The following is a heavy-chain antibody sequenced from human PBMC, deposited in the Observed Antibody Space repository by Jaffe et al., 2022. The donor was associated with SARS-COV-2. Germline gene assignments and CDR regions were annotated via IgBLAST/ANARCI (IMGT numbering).Heavy chain of an antibody. D-gene: IGHD3-22*01. Sequence: QVQLQESGPGLVKPSQTLSLTCTVSGGSFNNGSFHWSWIRQPAGKGLEWIGRVYGSGSTDYNPSLKSRVIMSVDTSKNLLSLKLSSVTAADTAVYYCARDRGLSSGFHAGRDYNHYGMDVWGQGTTVAVSS. J-gene: IGHJ6*02. V-gene: IGHV4-61*02. CDR1: GGSFNNGSFH. CDR2: VYGSGST. CDR3: ARDRGLSSGFHAGRDYNHYGMDV.